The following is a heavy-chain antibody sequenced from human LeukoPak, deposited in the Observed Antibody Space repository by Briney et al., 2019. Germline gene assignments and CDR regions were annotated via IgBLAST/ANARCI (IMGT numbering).Heavy chain of an antibody. CDR3: TKSYYDFWSGYPRDNYFDY. V-gene: IGHV3-15*01. CDR2: IKSKTDGGTT. J-gene: IGHJ4*02. D-gene: IGHD3-3*01. CDR1: GFTFSNAW. Sequence: GGSLRLSCAASGFTFSNAWMSWVRQAPGKGLEWVGRIKSKTDGGTTDYAAPVKGRFTISRDDSKNTLYLQMNSLKTEDTAVYYCTKSYYDFWSGYPRDNYFDYWGQGTLVTVSS.